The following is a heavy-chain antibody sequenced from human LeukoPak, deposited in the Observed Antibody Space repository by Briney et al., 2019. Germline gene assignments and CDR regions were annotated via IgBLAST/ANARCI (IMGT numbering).Heavy chain of an antibody. J-gene: IGHJ4*02. D-gene: IGHD3-10*01. Sequence: SETLSLTCIVSGGSISSGGYYWSWIRQHPGKGLEWIGYIYYSGSTYYNPSLNSRVTISVDTSKNQFSLKLSSVTAADTAVYYCAREGGSGSKTLLLDHWGQGTLVTVSS. CDR3: AREGGSGSKTLLLDH. CDR1: GGSISSGGYY. CDR2: IYYSGST. V-gene: IGHV4-31*03.